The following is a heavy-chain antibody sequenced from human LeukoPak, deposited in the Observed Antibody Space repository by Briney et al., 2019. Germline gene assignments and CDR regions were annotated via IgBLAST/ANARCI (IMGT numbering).Heavy chain of an antibody. CDR2: IYGGGSDT. CDR3: ARPAYGGIDS. Sequence: GESLKISCKGVGYTFNEYLIGWVRQMPGKGLEWMGSIYGGGSDTKYSPSFEGQVTMSADKALTTAYLQWSSLKTSDSAIYYCARPAYGGIDSWGQGTLLTVSS. J-gene: IGHJ4*02. CDR1: GYTFNEYL. D-gene: IGHD3-10*01. V-gene: IGHV5-51*01.